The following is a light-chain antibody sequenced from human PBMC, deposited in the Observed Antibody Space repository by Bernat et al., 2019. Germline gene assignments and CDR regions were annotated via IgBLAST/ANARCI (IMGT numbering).Light chain of an antibody. CDR3: QQYNDWPT. CDR1: QSIGSK. J-gene: IGKJ2*01. CDR2: GAS. Sequence: IVMTQSPATLSVSPGDRATLSCRASQSIGSKLAWYQQKPGQAPRVLIFGASTRASGIPDRFSGSGSGTEFTLTITSLQSEDFVVYFCQQYNDWPTFGQWTKLEIK. V-gene: IGKV3-15*01.